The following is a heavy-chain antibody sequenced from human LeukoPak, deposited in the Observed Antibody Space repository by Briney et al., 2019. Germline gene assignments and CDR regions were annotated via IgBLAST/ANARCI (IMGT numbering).Heavy chain of an antibody. Sequence: GGSLRLSCAASGFTFSTYTMYWVRHPPGKRLEWVSIIGNNGGGIHYADSVKGRFTISRDNSKNTLYLQMNSLRAEDTAVYYCATRPYDFWSGYYLKNNWFDPWGQGTLVTVSS. CDR3: ATRPYDFWSGYYLKNNWFDP. CDR1: GFTFSTYT. V-gene: IGHV3-23*01. D-gene: IGHD3-3*01. J-gene: IGHJ5*02. CDR2: IGNNGGGI.